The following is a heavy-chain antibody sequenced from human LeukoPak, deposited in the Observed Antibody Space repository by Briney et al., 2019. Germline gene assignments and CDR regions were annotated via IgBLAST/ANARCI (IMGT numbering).Heavy chain of an antibody. J-gene: IGHJ4*02. CDR1: GFTFSSYS. D-gene: IGHD5-18*01. CDR3: ARGNTAMVTL. V-gene: IGHV3-21*01. CDR2: ISSTSSNI. Sequence: GGSLRLSCAASGFTFSSYSMNWVRQAPGKWLEWVSSISSTSSNIYYADSLKGRFTISRDNAKNSLYLQVNSLRAEDTAVYYCARGNTAMVTLWGQGTLVTVSS.